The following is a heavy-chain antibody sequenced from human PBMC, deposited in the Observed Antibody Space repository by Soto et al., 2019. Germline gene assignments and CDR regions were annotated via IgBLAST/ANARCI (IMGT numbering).Heavy chain of an antibody. D-gene: IGHD3-22*01. CDR1: GGSFSGYY. CDR3: AREANYYDSSGLDY. V-gene: IGHV4-34*01. CDR2: INHSGST. J-gene: IGHJ4*02. Sequence: SETLSLTCAVYGGSFSGYYWSWIRQPPGKGLEWIGEINHSGSTNYNPSLKSRVTISVDTSKNQFSLKLSSVTAADTAVYYCAREANYYDSSGLDYWGQGTLVTVSS.